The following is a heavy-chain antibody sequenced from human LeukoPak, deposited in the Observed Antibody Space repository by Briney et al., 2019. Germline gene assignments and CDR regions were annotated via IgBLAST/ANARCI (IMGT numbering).Heavy chain of an antibody. D-gene: IGHD3-16*02. J-gene: IGHJ4*02. CDR3: ASHYSSGSYRYTGSFDS. V-gene: IGHV4-34*01. CDR2: INHSGTT. Sequence: SETLSLTCAVYGGSFSDYYWSWIRQPPGKGLEWIGEINHSGTTNYSPSLKSRVSISVDTSKNQFSLKLNSVTAADAAMYYRASHYSSGSYRYTGSFDSWGQGMLVNVSS. CDR1: GGSFSDYY.